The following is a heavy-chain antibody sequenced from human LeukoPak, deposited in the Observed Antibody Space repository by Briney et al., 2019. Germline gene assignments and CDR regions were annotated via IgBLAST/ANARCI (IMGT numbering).Heavy chain of an antibody. D-gene: IGHD2-15*01. CDR3: ARGRSRGVVRYYFDY. Sequence: GGSLRLSCAASGFTFSSYDMHWVRQATGKGLEWVSATGTAGDTYYPGSVKGRFTISRENAKNSLYLQMNSLRAGDTAVYYCARGRSRGVVRYYFDYWGQGTLVTVSS. CDR2: TGTAGDT. J-gene: IGHJ4*02. V-gene: IGHV3-13*01. CDR1: GFTFSSYD.